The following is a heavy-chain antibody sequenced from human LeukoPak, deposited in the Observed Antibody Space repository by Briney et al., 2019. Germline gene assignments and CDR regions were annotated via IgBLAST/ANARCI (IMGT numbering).Heavy chain of an antibody. CDR3: AKGKRSYYYGSGSYYDY. D-gene: IGHD3-10*01. V-gene: IGHV3-30*02. CDR1: GFTFSSYG. J-gene: IGHJ4*02. CDR2: IRYDGSNK. Sequence: GGSLRLSCAASGFTFSSYGMHWVRQAPGKGLEWVAFIRYDGSNKYYADSVKGRFTISRDNSKNTLYLQMNSLRAEDTAVYYCAKGKRSYYYGSGSYYDYWGQGTLVTVSS.